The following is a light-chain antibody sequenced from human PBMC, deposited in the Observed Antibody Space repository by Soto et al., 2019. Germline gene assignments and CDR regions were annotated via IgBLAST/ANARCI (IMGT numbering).Light chain of an antibody. V-gene: IGKV3-20*01. CDR2: DAS. J-gene: IGKJ3*01. Sequence: GLTQSPGTLSLSPGERATLSCRASQSVTSSHLAWYRQKPGQTPRLLIYDASSRATGIPDRISGSGSGTEFTLTISRLEPEDVAVYYCQQYGSAPYTFGPGNNVAIK. CDR3: QQYGSAPYT. CDR1: QSVTSSH.